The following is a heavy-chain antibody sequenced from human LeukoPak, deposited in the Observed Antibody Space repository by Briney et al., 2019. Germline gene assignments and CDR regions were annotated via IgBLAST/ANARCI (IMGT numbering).Heavy chain of an antibody. CDR3: ARQRWDLRPFDY. Sequence: PSETLSLTCTVSGGSISSYYWSWIRQPAGKGLEWIGRIYTSGGTNYNPSLKSRVTMSVDTSKNQLSLKLRSVTAADTAVYYCARQRWDLRPFDYWGQGTLVTVSS. CDR2: IYTSGGT. CDR1: GGSISSYY. J-gene: IGHJ4*02. V-gene: IGHV4-4*07. D-gene: IGHD1-26*01.